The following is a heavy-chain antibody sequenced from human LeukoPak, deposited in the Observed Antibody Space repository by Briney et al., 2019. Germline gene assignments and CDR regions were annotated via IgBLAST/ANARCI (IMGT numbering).Heavy chain of an antibody. CDR1: GYTFTSYY. D-gene: IGHD6-25*01. J-gene: IGHJ4*02. CDR2: INPNGGST. CDR3: ARDDITAAAGH. Sequence: ASVKVSCKASGYTFTSYYVHWVRQAPGQGLEWMGIINPNGGSTNYAQKFQGRVTMTRDTSTSTVYMELSSLRSEDTAVYYCARDDITAAAGHWGQGTLVTVSS. V-gene: IGHV1-46*01.